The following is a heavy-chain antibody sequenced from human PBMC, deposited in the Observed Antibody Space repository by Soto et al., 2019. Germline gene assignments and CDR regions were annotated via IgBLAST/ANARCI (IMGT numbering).Heavy chain of an antibody. CDR2: ISLDGGST. Sequence: SLRLSCAASGFTFSSYVMSSVRQAPGKGLEWVSAISLDGGSTYYADSVKGRFTISRDNSKNSLYLQMNSLRTEDTALYYCALTSPYYYDSSGYPGAFDIWGQGTMVTLSS. J-gene: IGHJ3*02. CDR3: ALTSPYYYDSSGYPGAFDI. D-gene: IGHD3-22*01. V-gene: IGHV3-43*02. CDR1: GFTFSSYV.